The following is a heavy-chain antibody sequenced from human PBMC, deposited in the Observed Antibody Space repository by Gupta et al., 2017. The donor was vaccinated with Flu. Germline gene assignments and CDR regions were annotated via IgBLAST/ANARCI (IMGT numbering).Heavy chain of an antibody. V-gene: IGHV2-26*01. CDR3: ARGTGVATIPDWFDP. J-gene: IGHJ5*02. CDR1: GASLTNARMG. D-gene: IGHD5-12*01. Sequence: QVTWKESGPVLVKPTETLTLTCSVPGASLTNARMGVSGIRQPPGKALEWLAHIFSNDEKLYSTSLKSRLTVSKDTSKSQVVLSMTNMDSVDTATYYCARGTGVATIPDWFDPWGPGTLVTVSS. CDR2: IFSNDEK.